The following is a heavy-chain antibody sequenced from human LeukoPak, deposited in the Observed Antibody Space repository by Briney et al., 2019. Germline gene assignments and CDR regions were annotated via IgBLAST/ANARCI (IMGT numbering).Heavy chain of an antibody. CDR2: ISGSGGGT. CDR1: GFTFSSYA. J-gene: IGHJ4*02. D-gene: IGHD3-22*01. Sequence: GGSLRLSCAASGFTFSSYAMSWVRQAPGKGLEWFSVISGSGGGTSYADSVKGRFTISRDNSKNTLYLQMNSLRAEDTAVYYCAKRETYYYDSRGYSYFDYWGQGTLVTVSS. V-gene: IGHV3-23*01. CDR3: AKRETYYYDSRGYSYFDY.